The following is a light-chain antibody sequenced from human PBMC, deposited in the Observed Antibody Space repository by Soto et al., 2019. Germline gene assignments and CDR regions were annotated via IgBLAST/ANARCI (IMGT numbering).Light chain of an antibody. CDR1: SSDIGDYDY. CDR2: EVS. V-gene: IGLV2-14*01. CDR3: SSSTTTGTPVI. Sequence: QSALTQPASVSGSPGQSITISCTGTSSDIGDYDYVSWYQHLPGKAPKLMIYEVSNRPSGVSNRFSGSKSVNTASLTISGLQAEDEADYYCSSSTTTGTPVIFGGGTKLTVL. J-gene: IGLJ2*01.